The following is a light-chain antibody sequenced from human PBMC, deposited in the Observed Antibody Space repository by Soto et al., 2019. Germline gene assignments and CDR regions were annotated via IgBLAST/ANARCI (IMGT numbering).Light chain of an antibody. Sequence: EIVLTQSPATLSLSPGERATLSCRASQSVSSYLAWYQQKPGQAPRLLIYDASNRASGIPARFSGSGSGTDFTLTISSLEPEDFAISYCQQRINWPPVTFGGGTKVDIK. CDR3: QQRINWPPVT. CDR2: DAS. CDR1: QSVSSY. V-gene: IGKV3-11*01. J-gene: IGKJ4*01.